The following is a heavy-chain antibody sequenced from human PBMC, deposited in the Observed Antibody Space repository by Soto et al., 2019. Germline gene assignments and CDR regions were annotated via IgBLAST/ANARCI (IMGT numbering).Heavy chain of an antibody. CDR3: TTDPHYDILTGYETLAFDY. CDR2: IKSKTDGGTT. J-gene: IGHJ4*02. Sequence: GGSLRLSCAASGFTFSNAWMSWVRQAPGKGLEWVGRIKSKTDGGTTDYAAPVKGRFTISRDDSKNTLYLQMNSLKTEDTAVYYCTTDPHYDILTGYETLAFDYWGQGTLVTVSS. D-gene: IGHD3-9*01. V-gene: IGHV3-15*01. CDR1: GFTFSNAW.